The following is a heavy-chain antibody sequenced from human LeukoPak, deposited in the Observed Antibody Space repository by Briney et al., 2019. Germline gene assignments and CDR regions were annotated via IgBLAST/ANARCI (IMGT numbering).Heavy chain of an antibody. CDR2: IKQDGSEK. CDR1: GFTFSSYW. Sequence: GGSLRLSCAASGFTFSSYWMSWVRQAPGKGLEWVANIKQDGSEKYYVDSVKGRFTISRDNAKNSLYLQMNSLRAEDTAVYYCARLSGLYYYYGMDVWGQGTTVTVSS. D-gene: IGHD3-3*01. J-gene: IGHJ6*02. CDR3: ARLSGLYYYYGMDV. V-gene: IGHV3-7*01.